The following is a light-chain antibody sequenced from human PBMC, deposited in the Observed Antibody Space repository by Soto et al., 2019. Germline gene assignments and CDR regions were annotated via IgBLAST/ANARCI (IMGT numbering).Light chain of an antibody. CDR2: KDD. Sequence: SYELAQPPSVSVSPGQTARITCSGDVLAKKFVRWFQQKPGQAPVLVIYKDDERPSEIPDRFSGSSSGTTVTLTIRGAQVDDEADYYCYSAADNTRVFGGGTKLPVL. CDR1: VLAKKF. V-gene: IGLV3-27*01. CDR3: YSAADNTRV. J-gene: IGLJ2*01.